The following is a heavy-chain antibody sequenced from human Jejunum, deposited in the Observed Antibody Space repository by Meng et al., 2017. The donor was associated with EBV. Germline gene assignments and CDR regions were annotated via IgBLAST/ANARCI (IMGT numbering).Heavy chain of an antibody. Sequence: QLQLQESGPGLVQPSQSLPLCCVISGDSVSSDKTAWNWIRQSPSRGLEWLGRTYRRSRWYYDYALSVKSRINISPDTSKNQVSLQLNSVTDEDTGIYYCATSRIAKFDRWGQGTLVTVSS. CDR1: GDSVSSDKTA. CDR3: ATSRIAKFDR. V-gene: IGHV6-1*01. CDR2: TYRRSRWYY. J-gene: IGHJ5*02.